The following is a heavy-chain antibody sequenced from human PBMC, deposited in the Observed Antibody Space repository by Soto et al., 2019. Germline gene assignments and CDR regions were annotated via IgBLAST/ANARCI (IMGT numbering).Heavy chain of an antibody. CDR1: GGSISSGGYY. J-gene: IGHJ6*02. Sequence: PSETLSLTCTVSGGSISSGGYYWSWIRQHPGKGLEWIGYIYYSGSTYYNPSLKSRVTISVDTSKNQFSLKLSSVTAADTAVYYCARDTMVRGVITDGMDVWGQGTTVTVSS. D-gene: IGHD3-10*01. V-gene: IGHV4-31*03. CDR3: ARDTMVRGVITDGMDV. CDR2: IYYSGST.